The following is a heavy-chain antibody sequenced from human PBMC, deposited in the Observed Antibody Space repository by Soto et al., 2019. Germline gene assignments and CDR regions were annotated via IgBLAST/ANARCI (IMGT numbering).Heavy chain of an antibody. CDR2: IDPSDSYT. J-gene: IGHJ4*02. Sequence: GASLTISYKGSGYRFTSHWISWVLQMHGKGLEWMGRIDPSDSYTNYSPSFQGHVTISADKSISTAYLQWSSLKASDTAMYYCARLPTHYSSSWHGFDYWGQGTRVTVSS. CDR1: GYRFTSHW. CDR3: ARLPTHYSSSWHGFDY. V-gene: IGHV5-10-1*01. D-gene: IGHD6-13*01.